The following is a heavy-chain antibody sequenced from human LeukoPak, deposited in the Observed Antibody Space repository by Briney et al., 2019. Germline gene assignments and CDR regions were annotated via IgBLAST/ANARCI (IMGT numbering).Heavy chain of an antibody. Sequence: ASVKVSCKASGYTFTSYGISWVRQAPGQGLEWMGWISTYNGNSNYARKLQDRVTMTTDTSTTTAYMDLRSLRSDDTAVYYCARAGGWAREDYKGDAFDIWGQGTMVTVSS. V-gene: IGHV1-18*01. CDR2: ISTYNGNS. CDR3: ARAGGWAREDYKGDAFDI. CDR1: GYTFTSYG. J-gene: IGHJ3*02. D-gene: IGHD6-19*01.